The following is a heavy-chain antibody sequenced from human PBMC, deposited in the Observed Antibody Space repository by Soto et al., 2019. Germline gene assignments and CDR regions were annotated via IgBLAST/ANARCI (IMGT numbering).Heavy chain of an antibody. J-gene: IGHJ5*02. D-gene: IGHD3-22*01. CDR1: GYSFTSYW. Sequence: GESLKISCQGSGYSFTSYWIGWVRQMPGKGLEWMGIIYPGDSDTRYSPSFQGQVTISADKSISTAYLQWSSLKAADTAVYYCARTSYDSSGTAADPWGQGTLVTVSS. CDR2: IYPGDSDT. V-gene: IGHV5-51*01. CDR3: ARTSYDSSGTAADP.